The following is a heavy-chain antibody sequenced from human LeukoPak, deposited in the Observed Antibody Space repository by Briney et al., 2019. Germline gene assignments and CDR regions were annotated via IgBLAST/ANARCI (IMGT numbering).Heavy chain of an antibody. CDR2: IIPIFGTA. CDR3: ARNFDYGGNRNWFDP. J-gene: IGHJ5*02. CDR1: GGTFSSYA. Sequence: SVKVSCKASGGTFSSYAVSWVRQAPGQGLEWMGGIIPIFGTANYAQKFQGRVTITTDESTSTAYMELSSLRSEDTAVYYCARNFDYGGNRNWFDPWGQGTLVTVSS. V-gene: IGHV1-69*05. D-gene: IGHD4-23*01.